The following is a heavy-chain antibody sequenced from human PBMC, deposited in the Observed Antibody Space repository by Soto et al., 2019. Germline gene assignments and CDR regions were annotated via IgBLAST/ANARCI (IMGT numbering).Heavy chain of an antibody. CDR2: ILDDGSNK. D-gene: IGHD3-3*01. J-gene: IGHJ4*02. CDR1: GFTFSRNG. Sequence: GGSLRLSCAASGFTFSRNGMHWVRQAPGRGLEWVAVILDDGSNKYYADSVKGRFTVSRDNSKNTLYLQMNSLRADDTAVYYCARIGYYDFWTPQDYWGQGTLVTVS. V-gene: IGHV3-33*03. CDR3: ARIGYYDFWTPQDY.